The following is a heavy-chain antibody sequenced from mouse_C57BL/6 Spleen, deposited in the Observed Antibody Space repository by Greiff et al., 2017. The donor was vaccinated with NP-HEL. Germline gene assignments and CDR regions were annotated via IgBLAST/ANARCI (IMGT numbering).Heavy chain of an antibody. CDR1: GYSFTDYN. CDR3: ARSDYYAPYYFDY. CDR2: INPNYGTT. D-gene: IGHD1-1*01. Sequence: LVESGPELVKPGASVKISCKASGYSFTDYNMNWVKQSNGKSLEWIGEINPNYGTTSYNQKFKGKATLTVDQSSSTAYMQLNSLTSEASAVYYCARSDYYAPYYFDYWGQGTTLTVSS. V-gene: IGHV1-39*01. J-gene: IGHJ2*01.